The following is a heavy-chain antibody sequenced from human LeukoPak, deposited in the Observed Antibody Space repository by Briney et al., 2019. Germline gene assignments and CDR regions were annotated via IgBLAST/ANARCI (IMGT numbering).Heavy chain of an antibody. Sequence: SETLFLTCAVYGGSFSGYYWSWIRQPPGKGLEWIGRIYTSESTNYNPSLKSRVTISVDTSKNQFSLKLSSVTAADTAVYYCARGVVVPAAKDNWFDPWGQGTLVTVSS. CDR2: IYTSEST. J-gene: IGHJ5*02. D-gene: IGHD2-2*01. CDR3: ARGVVVPAAKDNWFDP. CDR1: GGSFSGYY. V-gene: IGHV4-59*10.